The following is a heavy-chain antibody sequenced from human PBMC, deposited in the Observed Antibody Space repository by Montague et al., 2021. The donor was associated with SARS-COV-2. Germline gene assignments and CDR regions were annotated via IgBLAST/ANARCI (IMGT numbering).Heavy chain of an antibody. Sequence: SETLSLTCSVSGGSTSTYYWSWIRQPPGKGLERIGYIYYSGSTNYNPSLKSRVTISIDTSKNQFSLELSSVTAADMAVYYCASPGGYCTGGSCYYVYWGQGTLVTVSS. CDR2: IYYSGST. CDR3: ASPGGYCTGGSCYYVY. CDR1: GGSTSTYY. V-gene: IGHV4-59*01. J-gene: IGHJ4*02. D-gene: IGHD2-15*01.